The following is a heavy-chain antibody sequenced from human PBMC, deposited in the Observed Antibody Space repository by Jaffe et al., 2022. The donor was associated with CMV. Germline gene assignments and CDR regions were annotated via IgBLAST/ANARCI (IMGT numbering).Heavy chain of an antibody. CDR2: IKSKTDGGTT. J-gene: IGHJ6*02. Sequence: EVQLVESGGGLVKPGGSLRLSCAASGFTFSNAWMSWVRQAPGKGLEWVGRIKSKTDGGTTDYAAPVKGRFTISRDDSKNTLYLQMNSLKTEDTAVYYCTTEFNFPSPGMDVWGQGTTVTVSS. CDR3: TTEFNFPSPGMDV. D-gene: IGHD1-20*01. V-gene: IGHV3-15*01. CDR1: GFTFSNAW.